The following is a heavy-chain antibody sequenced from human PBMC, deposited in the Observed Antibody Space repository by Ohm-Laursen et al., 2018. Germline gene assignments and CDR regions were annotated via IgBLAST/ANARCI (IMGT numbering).Heavy chain of an antibody. J-gene: IGHJ4*02. D-gene: IGHD5-18*01. CDR3: ARRGYSYGYYFDY. Sequence: TLSLTCSVSGGSISSGGYYWSWIRQHPGKGLEWIGYIYYSGSTYYNPPLKSRVTISVDTSKNQFSLKLSSVTAADTAVYYCARRGYSYGYYFDYWGQGTLVTVSS. CDR1: GGSISSGGYY. CDR2: IYYSGST. V-gene: IGHV4-31*03.